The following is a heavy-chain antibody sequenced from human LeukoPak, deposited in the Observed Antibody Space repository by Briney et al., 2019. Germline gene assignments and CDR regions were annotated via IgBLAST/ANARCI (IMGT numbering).Heavy chain of an antibody. Sequence: GGSLRLSCAASGLTFSSYSMNWVRQAPGKGLEWVSSITGSSTYIYYADSVKGRFSISRDNAKNSLYLQMNGLRAEDTAVYYCARDSKLYCSSTSCYMDVWGKGTTVTVSS. CDR2: ITGSSTYI. V-gene: IGHV3-21*01. D-gene: IGHD2-2*01. CDR3: ARDSKLYCSSTSCYMDV. CDR1: GLTFSSYS. J-gene: IGHJ6*04.